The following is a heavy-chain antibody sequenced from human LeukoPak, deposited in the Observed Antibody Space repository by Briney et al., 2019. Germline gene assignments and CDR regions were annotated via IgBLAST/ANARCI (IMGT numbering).Heavy chain of an antibody. Sequence: PGGSLRLSCAASGFTFSSYGMHWVRQAPGKGLEWVAVISYDGSNKYYADSVKGRFTISRDNSKNTLYLQMNSLRAEDTAVYYCAKDTDYYDSSWDYWGQGTLVTVSS. CDR2: ISYDGSNK. V-gene: IGHV3-30*18. J-gene: IGHJ4*02. CDR3: AKDTDYYDSSWDY. D-gene: IGHD3-22*01. CDR1: GFTFSSYG.